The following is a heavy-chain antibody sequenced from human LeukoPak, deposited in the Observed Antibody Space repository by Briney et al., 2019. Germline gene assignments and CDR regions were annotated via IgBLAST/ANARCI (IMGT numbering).Heavy chain of an antibody. CDR2: IYHSGST. CDR3: ARASTIFGVVINHESQFDY. V-gene: IGHV4-30-2*01. Sequence: PSETLSLTCTVSGGSISSGGYYWSWIRQPPGKGLEWIGYIYHSGSTYYNPSLKSRVTISVDRSKNQFSLKLSSVTAADTAVYYCARASTIFGVVINHESQFDYWGQGTLVTVSS. D-gene: IGHD3-3*01. CDR1: GGSISSGGYY. J-gene: IGHJ4*02.